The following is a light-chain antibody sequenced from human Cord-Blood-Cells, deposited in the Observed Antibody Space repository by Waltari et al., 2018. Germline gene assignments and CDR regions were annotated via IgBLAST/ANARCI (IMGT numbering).Light chain of an antibody. J-gene: IGKJ3*01. CDR3: QQYGSSPPIT. CDR2: GAS. CDR1: QSVSNSY. Sequence: EIVLTQSPGTLSLSPGERATLSCRASQSVSNSYLAWYQQKPGQAPRLLIYGASSRATGSPDRFSGSGSGTDFTLTISRLEPEDFAVYYCQQYGSSPPITFGPGTKVDIK. V-gene: IGKV3-20*01.